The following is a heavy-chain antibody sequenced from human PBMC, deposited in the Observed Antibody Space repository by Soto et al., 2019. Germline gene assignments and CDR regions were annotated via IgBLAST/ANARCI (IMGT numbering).Heavy chain of an antibody. J-gene: IGHJ3*02. CDR1: GGTFSSYS. CDR2: IIPIFGTA. V-gene: IGHV1-69*13. D-gene: IGHD6-19*01. Sequence: SVKVSCKASGGTFSSYSISWVRQAPGQGLEWMGGIIPIFGTANYAQKFQGRVTITADESTSTAYMELSSLRSEDTAVYYCARAVAGFHAFDIWGQGTMVTVSS. CDR3: ARAVAGFHAFDI.